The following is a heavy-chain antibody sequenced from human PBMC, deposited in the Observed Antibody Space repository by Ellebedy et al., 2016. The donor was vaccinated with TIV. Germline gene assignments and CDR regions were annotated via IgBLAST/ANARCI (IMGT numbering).Heavy chain of an antibody. J-gene: IGHJ4*02. CDR3: ASHVDTSMSY. CDR2: IKQDGSEK. D-gene: IGHD5-18*01. Sequence: GGSLRLSXAASGFTFSSYWMSWVRQAPGKGLEWVANIKQDGSEKHYVDSVKGRFTISRDNAKNSLYLQMNSLRAEDTALYYRASHVDTSMSYWGQGTLVTVSS. CDR1: GFTFSSYW. V-gene: IGHV3-7*01.